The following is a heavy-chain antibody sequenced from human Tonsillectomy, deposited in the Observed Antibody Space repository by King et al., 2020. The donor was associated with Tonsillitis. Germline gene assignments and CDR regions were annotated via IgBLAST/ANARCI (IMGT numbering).Heavy chain of an antibody. D-gene: IGHD3-22*01. Sequence: VQLQESGPGLVKPSETLSLTCTVSGGSISSYYWSWIRQPPGKGLEWIGYIYYSGSTNYNPSLKSPVTISVDTSKNHFALKLSSGTAADTAVYYCARGRRGDSGGYYKNLYWNYWGQGTLVTVSS. J-gene: IGHJ4*02. V-gene: IGHV4-59*01. CDR1: GGSISSYY. CDR3: ARGRRGDSGGYYKNLYWNY. CDR2: IYYSGST.